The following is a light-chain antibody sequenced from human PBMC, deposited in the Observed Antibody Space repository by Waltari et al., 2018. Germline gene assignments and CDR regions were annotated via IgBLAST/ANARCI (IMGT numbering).Light chain of an antibody. V-gene: IGLV2-14*03. J-gene: IGLJ3*02. CDR2: NVS. Sequence: QSALTQPASVSGSPGKALTISCTGTSRDVGAYFHVSWYQQRPGKAPKLIIHNVSNRPSGVSNRFSGSKSANTASLTISGLQAEDEADYYCSSYTTSGTWVFGGGTKVTVL. CDR1: SRDVGAYFH. CDR3: SSYTTSGTWV.